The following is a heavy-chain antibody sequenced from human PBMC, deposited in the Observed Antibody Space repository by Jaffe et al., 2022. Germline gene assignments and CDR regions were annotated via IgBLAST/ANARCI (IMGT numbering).Heavy chain of an antibody. CDR3: ARNRGAMVRGVPNWFDP. Sequence: QVQLVQSGAEVKKPGASVKVSCKASGYTFTGYYMHWVRQAPGQGLEWMGWINPNSGGTNYAQKFQGRVTMTRDTSISTAYMELSRLRSDDTAVYYCARNRGAMVRGVPNWFDPWGQGTLVTVSS. CDR2: INPNSGGT. D-gene: IGHD3-10*01. J-gene: IGHJ5*02. V-gene: IGHV1-2*02. CDR1: GYTFTGYY.